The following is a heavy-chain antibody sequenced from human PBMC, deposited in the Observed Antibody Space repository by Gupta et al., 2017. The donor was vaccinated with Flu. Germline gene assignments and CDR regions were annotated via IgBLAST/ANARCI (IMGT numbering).Heavy chain of an antibody. CDR1: GFTFSSHG. CDR3: EKDRAWLAFDY. J-gene: IGHJ4*02. CDR2: ISGDSFNT. V-gene: IGHV3-23*01. Sequence: VQLSESVGDLLQPGGSLRLCCAASGFTFSSHGMNWVRQDSGKGLEWVAGISGDSFNTYYTSAVKGRVTISRDNSKNTGCLQMNSLRAEDTAIYYCEKDRAWLAFDYWGQGTRGTVSP. D-gene: IGHD6-19*01.